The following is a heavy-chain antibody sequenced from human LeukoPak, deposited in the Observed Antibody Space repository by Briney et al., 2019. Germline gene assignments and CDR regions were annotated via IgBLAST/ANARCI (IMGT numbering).Heavy chain of an antibody. CDR2: MNPNSGNT. CDR3: ASPIYYYNSSGYYPFDY. Sequence: ASVKVSCKASGYTFTGYYMHWVRQAPGQGLEWMRWMNPNSGNTGYAQKFQGRVTMTRDTPISTAYMELSSLRSEDTAVYYCASPIYYYNSSGYYPFDYRGQGTLVTVSS. D-gene: IGHD3-22*01. CDR1: GYTFTGYY. J-gene: IGHJ4*02. V-gene: IGHV1-8*02.